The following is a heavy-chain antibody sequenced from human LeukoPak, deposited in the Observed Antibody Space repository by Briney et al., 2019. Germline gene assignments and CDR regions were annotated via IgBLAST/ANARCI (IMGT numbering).Heavy chain of an antibody. D-gene: IGHD1-26*01. V-gene: IGHV3-11*04. CDR2: ISSGGTYM. J-gene: IGHJ4*02. CDR3: ADGSYYGGDY. Sequence: GGSLRLSCAASAFTFSDSYMSWIRQAPGKGLEWVSSISSGGTYMYYADSVQGRFTISRDNAKNSLYLLVNSLRAEDTAVYYCADGSYYGGDYWGQGTLVTVSS. CDR1: AFTFSDSY.